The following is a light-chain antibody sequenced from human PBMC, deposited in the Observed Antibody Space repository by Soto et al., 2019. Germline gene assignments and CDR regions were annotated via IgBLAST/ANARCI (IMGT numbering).Light chain of an antibody. J-gene: IGLJ1*01. CDR2: DVS. V-gene: IGLV2-14*01. CDR3: SSYTSSSFYV. CDR1: SSDVGGYNY. Sequence: QSVLTQPASLSGSPGQSSTISCTGTSSDVGGYNYVSWYQQHPGKAPKLMIYDVSNRPSGVSNRFSGSKSGNTASLTISGLQAEDEADYYCSSYTSSSFYVFGTGTKVTVL.